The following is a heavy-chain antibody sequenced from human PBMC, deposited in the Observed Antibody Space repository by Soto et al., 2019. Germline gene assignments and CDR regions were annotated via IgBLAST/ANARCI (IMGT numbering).Heavy chain of an antibody. V-gene: IGHV4-61*01. D-gene: IGHD1-26*01. CDR2: IFNSGSA. CDR1: GGSVTSDSDD. Sequence: PSETLSLTCTVSGGSVTSDSDDWSWIRQPPGKGLEWVGHIFNSGSANYNPSLKSRVTLLVDTSKNQFSLKLSSVTAADTAVYYCARLGGSYAVPHFDYWGQGTLVTVS. CDR3: ARLGGSYAVPHFDY. J-gene: IGHJ4*02.